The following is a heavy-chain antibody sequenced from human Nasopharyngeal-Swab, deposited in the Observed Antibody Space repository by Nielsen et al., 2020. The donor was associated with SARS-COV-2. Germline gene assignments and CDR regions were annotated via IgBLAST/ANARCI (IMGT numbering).Heavy chain of an antibody. CDR1: GYSISSGYY. J-gene: IGHJ5*02. CDR2: IYHGGST. D-gene: IGHD4/OR15-4a*01. V-gene: IGHV4-38-2*02. CDR3: ARDPGDYGPAEFDP. Sequence: SETLSLTCTVSGYSISSGYYWGWIRQPPGKGLEWIGSIYHGGSTYYNPSLKSRVTISVDTSKNQFSLKLSSVTAADTAVYYCARDPGDYGPAEFDPWGQGTLVTVSS.